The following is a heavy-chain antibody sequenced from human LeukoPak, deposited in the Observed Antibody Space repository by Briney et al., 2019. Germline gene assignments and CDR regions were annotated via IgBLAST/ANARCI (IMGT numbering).Heavy chain of an antibody. CDR2: IYPGDSDT. V-gene: IGHV5-51*01. Sequence: GESLKISCKGSGYSFSSYWIAWVRQKPGKGLEWMGMIYPGDSDTRYSPSFQGQVTFSADKSISTAYLQWSSLKASDTAVYYCARHLVDYYFDLWGRGTLVTV. CDR3: ARHLVDYYFDL. D-gene: IGHD1-26*01. CDR1: GYSFSSYW. J-gene: IGHJ2*01.